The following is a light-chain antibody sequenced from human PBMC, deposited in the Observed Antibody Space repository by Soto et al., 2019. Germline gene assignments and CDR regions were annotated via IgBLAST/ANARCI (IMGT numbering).Light chain of an antibody. CDR2: AAS. V-gene: IGKV1-12*01. CDR3: QQANSFPLT. Sequence: DIQMTQSPSSVSASVGDRVTITCRASQAISSWLAWYQQKPGKAPKLLISAASSLRSGVPSRFSGSGSGIDFTLTIISLQPEDFATYYCQQANSFPLTFGGGTKVEIK. J-gene: IGKJ4*01. CDR1: QAISSW.